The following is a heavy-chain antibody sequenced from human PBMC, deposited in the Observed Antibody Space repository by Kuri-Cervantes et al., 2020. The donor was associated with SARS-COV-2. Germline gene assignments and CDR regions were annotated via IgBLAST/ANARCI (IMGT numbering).Heavy chain of an antibody. CDR3: ARLELRYYDILTGQYYYYGMDV. CDR1: GFTFSDYY. Sequence: GGSLRLSCAASGFTFSDYYMDWVRQAPGKGLEWVGRTRNKANSYTTEYAASVKGRFTISRDDLKNSQYLQMNSLKTEDTAVYYCARLELRYYDILTGQYYYYGMDVWGQGTTVTVSS. V-gene: IGHV3-72*01. D-gene: IGHD3-9*01. J-gene: IGHJ6*02. CDR2: TRNKANSYTT.